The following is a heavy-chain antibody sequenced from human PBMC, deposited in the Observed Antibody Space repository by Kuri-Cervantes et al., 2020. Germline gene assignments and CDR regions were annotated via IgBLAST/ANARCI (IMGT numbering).Heavy chain of an antibody. Sequence: ASVKVSCKASGYIFTDYYMHWVRQAPGQGLEWMGWINPNSGGTNYAQKFQGRVTMTRDTSISTAYMELSRLRSDDTAVYYCARYQLLGSPDYWGQGTLVTVSS. D-gene: IGHD2-2*01. CDR3: ARYQLLGSPDY. V-gene: IGHV1-2*02. J-gene: IGHJ4*02. CDR2: INPNSGGT. CDR1: GYIFTDYY.